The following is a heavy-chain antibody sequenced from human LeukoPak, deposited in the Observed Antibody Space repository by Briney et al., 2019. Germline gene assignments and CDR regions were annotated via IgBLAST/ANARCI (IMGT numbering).Heavy chain of an antibody. Sequence: SETLSLTCAVYGGSFSGYYWSWIRQPPGKGLEWIGEINHSGSTNYNPSLKSRVTISVDTSKNQFSLKLSPVTAADTAVYYCARSSPGYCSGGSCLYYFDYWGQGTLVTVSS. V-gene: IGHV4-34*01. D-gene: IGHD2-15*01. CDR3: ARSSPGYCSGGSCLYYFDY. CDR1: GGSFSGYY. CDR2: INHSGST. J-gene: IGHJ4*02.